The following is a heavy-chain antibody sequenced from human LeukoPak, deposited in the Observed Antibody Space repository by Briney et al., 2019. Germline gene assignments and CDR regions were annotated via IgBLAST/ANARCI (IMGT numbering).Heavy chain of an antibody. CDR2: IYHSGNT. Sequence: SETLSLTCTVSGDSITSDYWSWIRQPPGKGQEWIGYIYHSGNTNYNPSLKSRVTISIDTSNNNFSLKLSSVTAADTAVYFCARLSDRILGSYFFDNWGQGTLVTVSS. CDR3: ARLSDRILGSYFFDN. CDR1: GDSITSDY. D-gene: IGHD3-9*01. J-gene: IGHJ4*02. V-gene: IGHV4-59*08.